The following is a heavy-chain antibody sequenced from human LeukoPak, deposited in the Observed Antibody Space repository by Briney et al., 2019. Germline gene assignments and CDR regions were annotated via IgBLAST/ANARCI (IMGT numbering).Heavy chain of an antibody. V-gene: IGHV3-NL1*01. Sequence: PGGSLRLSCTASGFTFNNYGMHWVRQAPGKGLEWVSVIYSRGDTYYADSVKGRISISRDNSKNTLYLQMNSLRAEDTAVYYCARAGPYNHNSFDSWGQGTLVTVSS. CDR3: ARAGPYNHNSFDS. CDR2: IYSRGDT. CDR1: GFTFNNYG. J-gene: IGHJ4*02. D-gene: IGHD1-1*01.